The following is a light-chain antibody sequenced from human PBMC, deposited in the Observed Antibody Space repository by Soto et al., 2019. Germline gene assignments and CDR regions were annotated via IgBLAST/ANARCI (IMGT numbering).Light chain of an antibody. V-gene: IGKV3-20*01. CDR3: QQYGSSPGT. J-gene: IGKJ4*01. Sequence: EIALTQSPGTLSLSPGEIATLSFRASQSVSSNLAWYQHKPGQGPRLLIYGAASRATGIPDRFSGSGSGTDFTLTISRLGPEDFAVYYCQQYGSSPGTFGGGTKVDIK. CDR1: QSVSSN. CDR2: GAA.